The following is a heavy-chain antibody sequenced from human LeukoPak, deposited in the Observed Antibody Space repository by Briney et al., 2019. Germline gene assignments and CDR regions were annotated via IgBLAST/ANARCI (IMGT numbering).Heavy chain of an antibody. CDR3: ARVHSSGWFAADFQH. CDR2: INAGNGNT. J-gene: IGHJ1*01. CDR1: GYTFTSYA. D-gene: IGHD6-19*01. V-gene: IGHV1-3*01. Sequence: GASVKVSCKASGYTFTSYAMHWVRQAPGQRLEWMGWINAGNGNTKYSQKFQGRVTITRDTSASTAYMELSSLRSEDTAVYYCARVHSSGWFAADFQHWGQGTLVTVSS.